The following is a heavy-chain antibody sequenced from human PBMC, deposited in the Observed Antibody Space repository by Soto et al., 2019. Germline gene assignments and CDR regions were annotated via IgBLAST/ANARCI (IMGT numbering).Heavy chain of an antibody. D-gene: IGHD2-2*01. CDR3: ARGYCSSTSCPYYYYYYGMDV. CDR1: GGSISSSSYY. CDR2: IYYSGST. J-gene: IGHJ6*02. V-gene: IGHV4-39*01. Sequence: NPSETLSLTCTVSGGSISSSSYYWGWIRQPPGKGLEWIGSIYYSGSTYYNPSLKSRVTISVDTSKNQSSLKLSSVTAADTAVYYCARGYCSSTSCPYYYYYYGMDVWGQGTTVTVSS.